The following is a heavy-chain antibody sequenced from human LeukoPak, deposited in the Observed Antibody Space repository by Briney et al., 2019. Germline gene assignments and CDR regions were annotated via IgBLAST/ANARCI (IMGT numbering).Heavy chain of an antibody. Sequence: ASVKVSCKASGYTLRSYGITWVRQAPGQGLEWMGWISAYNGNTKYPQKLQGRVTMTTDTSTSTAYMELRSLRSDDTAVYYCARGPIIDIVIIPAADDYYYMDVWGKGTTVTVSS. CDR1: GYTLRSYG. CDR3: ARGPIIDIVIIPAADDYYYMDV. CDR2: ISAYNGNT. J-gene: IGHJ6*03. D-gene: IGHD2-2*01. V-gene: IGHV1-18*01.